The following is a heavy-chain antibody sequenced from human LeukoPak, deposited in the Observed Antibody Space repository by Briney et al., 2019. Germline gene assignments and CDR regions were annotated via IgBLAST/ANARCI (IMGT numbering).Heavy chain of an antibody. V-gene: IGHV4-59*01. D-gene: IGHD3-3*01. CDR3: ARERSEYYDFWSGYYTGGYYYSYMDV. CDR1: GGSISSYY. CDR2: IYYSGST. Sequence: PSETLSLTCTVSGGSISSYYWSWIRQPPGKGLEWIGYIYYSGSTNYNPSLKSRVTISVDTSKNQFSLKLSSVTAADTAVYYWARERSEYYDFWSGYYTGGYYYSYMDVWGKGTTVTVSS. J-gene: IGHJ6*03.